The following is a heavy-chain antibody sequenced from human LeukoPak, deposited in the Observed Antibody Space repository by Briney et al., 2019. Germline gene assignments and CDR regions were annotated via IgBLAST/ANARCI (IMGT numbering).Heavy chain of an antibody. J-gene: IGHJ4*02. CDR2: ISGGGGTT. V-gene: IGHV3-23*01. D-gene: IGHD5-18*01. CDR3: ARDVDTAMGVDY. CDR1: GFTLRNYA. Sequence: QPGRSLRLSCAASGFTLRNYAMSWVRQAPGKGLEWVSAISGGGGTTYYADSVKGRFTISRDNSKNTLFLQMNSVRAEDTAVYYCARDVDTAMGVDYWGQGTLVTVSS.